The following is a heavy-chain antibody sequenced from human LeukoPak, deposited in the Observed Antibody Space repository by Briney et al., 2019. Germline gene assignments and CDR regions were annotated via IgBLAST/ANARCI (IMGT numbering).Heavy chain of an antibody. CDR3: AREGGYGDYSMD. J-gene: IGHJ4*02. Sequence: PSETLSLTCTVSGGSISSYYWSWIRQPPGKGLEWIGYIYYSWSTNYNPSLKSRVTISVDTSKNQFSLKLSSVTAADTAVYYCAREGGYGDYSMDWGQGTLVTVSS. CDR1: GGSISSYY. V-gene: IGHV4-59*01. D-gene: IGHD4-17*01. CDR2: IYYSWST.